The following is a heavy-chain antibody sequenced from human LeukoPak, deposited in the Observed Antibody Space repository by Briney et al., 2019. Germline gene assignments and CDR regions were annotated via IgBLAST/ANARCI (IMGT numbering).Heavy chain of an antibody. Sequence: GASVKVSCKASGYTFTGYYTHWVRQAPGQGLEWMGWINPNSGGTNYAQKFQGRVTMTRDTSISTAYMELSRLRSDDTAVYYCARDARFGELSVSKFDPWGQGTLVTVSS. J-gene: IGHJ5*02. CDR2: INPNSGGT. V-gene: IGHV1-2*02. CDR1: GYTFTGYY. D-gene: IGHD3-10*01. CDR3: ARDARFGELSVSKFDP.